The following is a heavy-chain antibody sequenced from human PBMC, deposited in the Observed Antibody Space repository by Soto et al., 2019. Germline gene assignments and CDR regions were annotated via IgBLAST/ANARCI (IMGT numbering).Heavy chain of an antibody. CDR1: GYSFTSYW. CDR3: ARTLKHRPYGMDV. CDR2: IDPSDSYT. Sequence: PGESLKISCKGSGYSFTSYWISWARQMPGKGLEWMGRIDPSDSYTNYSPSFQGHVTISADKSISTAYLQWSSLKASDTATYYCARTLKHRPYGMDVWGQGTTVTVSS. V-gene: IGHV5-10-1*01. J-gene: IGHJ6*02.